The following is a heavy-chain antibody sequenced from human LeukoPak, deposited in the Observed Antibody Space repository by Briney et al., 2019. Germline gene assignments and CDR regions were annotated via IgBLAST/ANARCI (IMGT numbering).Heavy chain of an antibody. CDR1: GFTFSSYG. J-gene: IGHJ3*02. Sequence: GGSLRLSCAASGFTFSSYGLHWVRQAPGKGLEWVSYISSSGSTIFNADSVKGRFTISRDNAKNSLYLQMNSLRAEDTAVYYCARSPYSESYYGDAFDIWGQGTMVTVPS. V-gene: IGHV3-48*04. CDR2: ISSSGSTI. CDR3: ARSPYSESYYGDAFDI. D-gene: IGHD1-26*01.